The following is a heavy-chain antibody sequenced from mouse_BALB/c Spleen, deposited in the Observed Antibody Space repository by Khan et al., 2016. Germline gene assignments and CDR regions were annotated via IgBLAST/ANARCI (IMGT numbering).Heavy chain of an antibody. CDR1: GFTFSNYW. J-gene: IGHJ3*01. V-gene: IGHV6-6*02. Sequence: EVKLEESGGGLVQPGGSMKLSCVASGFTFSNYWMNCVRQSPEKGLEWVAEIILKSNNYAIHYAVYVKGWFSISRYDCQSSVYLQVTNLRAEDTGIYYWTRSTMIAPFAYWGQGALVTVSA. D-gene: IGHD2-4*01. CDR2: IILKSNNYAI. CDR3: TRSTMIAPFAY.